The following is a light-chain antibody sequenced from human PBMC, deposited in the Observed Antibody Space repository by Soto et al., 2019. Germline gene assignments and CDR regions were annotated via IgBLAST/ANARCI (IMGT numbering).Light chain of an antibody. CDR3: QAWDSSTHYV. V-gene: IGLV2-11*01. J-gene: IGLJ1*01. CDR2: DVS. CDR1: SSDVGGYNY. Sequence: QSALTQPRSVSGSPGQSVTISCTGTSSDVGGYNYVSWYQHHPAKAPKVIIYDVSKRPSGIPERFSGSNSGNTATLTISGTQAMDEADYYCQAWDSSTHYVFGTGTKLTVL.